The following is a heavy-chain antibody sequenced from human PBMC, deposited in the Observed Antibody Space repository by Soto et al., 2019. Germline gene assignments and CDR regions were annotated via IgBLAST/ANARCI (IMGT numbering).Heavy chain of an antibody. CDR2: IWYDGSNK. CDR1: GFTFSSYG. Sequence: PGGSLRLSCAASGFTFSSYGMHWVRQAPGKGLEWVAVIWYDGSNKYYADSVKGRFTISRDNSKNTLYLQMNCLRAEDTAVYYCARDPGIYCSSTSCYTSTHSFDYWGQGTLVTVSS. D-gene: IGHD2-2*02. J-gene: IGHJ4*02. CDR3: ARDPGIYCSSTSCYTSTHSFDY. V-gene: IGHV3-33*01.